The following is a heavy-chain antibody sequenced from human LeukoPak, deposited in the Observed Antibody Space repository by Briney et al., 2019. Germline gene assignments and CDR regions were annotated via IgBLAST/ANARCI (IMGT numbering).Heavy chain of an antibody. D-gene: IGHD1-26*01. J-gene: IGHJ4*02. CDR2: ISGSDGGT. CDR3: AKGRSGSYSPTWDY. CDR1: GFTFSTYW. V-gene: IGHV3-23*01. Sequence: PGGSLRLSCATSGFTFSTYWMNWVRQAPGKGLEWVSGISGSDGGTHYADSVKGRFTISRDNSKNTLYLQMNSLRAEDTALYYCAKGRSGSYSPTWDYWGQGTLVTVSS.